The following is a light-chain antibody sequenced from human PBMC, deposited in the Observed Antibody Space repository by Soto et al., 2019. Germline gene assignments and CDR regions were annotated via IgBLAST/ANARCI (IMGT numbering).Light chain of an antibody. CDR3: QQRYGWPS. Sequence: EIVLTQSPATLSLSPGERATLSCSASQTVNGYLAWYQHKLGQAPRLLIYDTSNRATGVPARFSGSGSGTYFTLTISSLEPEDSAVYYCQQRYGWPSFGQGTKLEIK. CDR1: QTVNGY. V-gene: IGKV3-11*01. J-gene: IGKJ2*01. CDR2: DTS.